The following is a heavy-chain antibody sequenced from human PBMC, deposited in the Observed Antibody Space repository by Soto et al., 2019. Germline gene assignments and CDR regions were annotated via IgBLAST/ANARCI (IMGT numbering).Heavy chain of an antibody. CDR2: IEWDDGK. J-gene: IGHJ6*02. Sequence: SGPTLVNPTHTLTLTCSFSGFSLTTHGVCVSWIRQPPGKALEWLALIEWDDGKYYNTSLKTRLTISKDTPKNQVVLTMANVDPLDTATYFRARTRMYERVHPPFYSGMDGWGQGTTVTVSS. CDR1: GFSLTTHGVC. D-gene: IGHD2-8*01. V-gene: IGHV2-70*01. CDR3: ARTRMYERVHPPFYSGMDG.